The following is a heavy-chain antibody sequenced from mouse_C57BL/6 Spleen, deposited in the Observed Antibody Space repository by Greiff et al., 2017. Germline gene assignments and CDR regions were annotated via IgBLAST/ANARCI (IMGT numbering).Heavy chain of an antibody. V-gene: IGHV2-9-1*01. CDR1: GFSLTSYA. D-gene: IGHD2-4*01. J-gene: IGHJ4*01. Sequence: VKLVESGPGLVAPSQSLSITCTVSGFSLTSYAISWVRQPPGKGLAWLGVIWNGGGTNYNSALKSRLSISKDNSKSQVFLKMNSLQTDDTARYYCARTDYDGRHYYAMDYWGQGTSVTVSS. CDR3: ARTDYDGRHYYAMDY. CDR2: IWNGGGT.